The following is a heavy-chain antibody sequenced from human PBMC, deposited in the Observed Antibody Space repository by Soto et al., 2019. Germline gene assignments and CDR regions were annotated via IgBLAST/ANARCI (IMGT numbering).Heavy chain of an antibody. CDR1: GGTFSSYA. CDR3: ATGEFWEVVVAATPDLEDYYYGMDV. D-gene: IGHD2-15*01. CDR2: IIPIFGTA. V-gene: IGHV1-69*13. Sequence: ASVKVSCKASGGTFSSYAISWVRQAPGQGLEWMGGIIPIFGTANYAQKFQGRVTITAEESTSTAYMELSSLRSEDTAVYYCATGEFWEVVVAATPDLEDYYYGMDVWGQGTTVTV. J-gene: IGHJ6*02.